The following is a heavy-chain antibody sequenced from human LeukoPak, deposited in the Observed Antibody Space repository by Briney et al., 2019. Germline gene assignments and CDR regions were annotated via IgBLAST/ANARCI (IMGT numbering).Heavy chain of an antibody. CDR1: GGSISSSNW. J-gene: IGHJ4*02. D-gene: IGHD6-19*01. CDR2: IYHSGST. CDR3: ARGVRIAVADPHLDY. Sequence: PSETLSLTCAVSGGSISSSNWWSWVRQPPGKGLEWIGEIYHSGSTNYNPSLKSRVTISVDKSKNQFSLKLSSVTAADTAVYYCARGVRIAVADPHLDYWGQGTLVTVSS. V-gene: IGHV4-4*02.